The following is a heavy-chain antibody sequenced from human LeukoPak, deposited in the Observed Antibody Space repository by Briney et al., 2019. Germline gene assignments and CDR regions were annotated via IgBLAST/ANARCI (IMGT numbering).Heavy chain of an antibody. Sequence: GGSLRLSCAASGFTFSSYGMHWVRQAPGKGLEWVAFIRYDGSNKYYADSVKGRFTISRDNSKNTLYLQMNSLRAEDTAVYYCAKDTRGEYYYDSSGYYFDAFDIWGQGTMVTVSS. J-gene: IGHJ3*02. V-gene: IGHV3-30*02. D-gene: IGHD3-22*01. CDR1: GFTFSSYG. CDR2: IRYDGSNK. CDR3: AKDTRGEYYYDSSGYYFDAFDI.